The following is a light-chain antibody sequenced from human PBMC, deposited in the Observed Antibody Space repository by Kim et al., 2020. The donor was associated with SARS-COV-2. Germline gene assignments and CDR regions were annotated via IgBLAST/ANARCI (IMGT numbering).Light chain of an antibody. CDR3: SSYAGSNNFV. V-gene: IGLV2-8*01. CDR2: EVT. J-gene: IGLJ1*01. Sequence: GQSVTISSTGTSSDIGGYNYVTWYQQYPGKAPKLMIYEVTKRPSGVPGRFSGSKSGNTASLTVSGLQAEDEADYYCSSYAGSNNFVFGTGTKVTVL. CDR1: SSDIGGYNY.